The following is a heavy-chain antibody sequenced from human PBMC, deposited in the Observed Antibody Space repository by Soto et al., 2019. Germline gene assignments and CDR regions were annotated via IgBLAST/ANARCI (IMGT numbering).Heavy chain of an antibody. CDR1: GYTFTGYY. V-gene: IGHV1-2*04. D-gene: IGHD3-10*01. CDR2: INPNSGGT. CDR3: ARGLRDSGVLSVYYYYMDV. Sequence: ASVKVSCKASGYTFTGYYMHWVRQAPGQGLEWMGWINPNSGGTNYAQKFQGWVTMTRDTSISTDYMELSRLRSDDTAVYYCARGLRDSGVLSVYYYYMDVWGKGTTVTVSS. J-gene: IGHJ6*03.